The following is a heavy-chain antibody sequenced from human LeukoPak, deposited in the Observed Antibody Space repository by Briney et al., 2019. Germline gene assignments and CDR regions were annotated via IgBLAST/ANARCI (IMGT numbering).Heavy chain of an antibody. J-gene: IGHJ3*02. CDR1: GGSFSGYY. D-gene: IGHD6-19*01. CDR2: IYTSGST. CDR3: ARHLSSGWYGGAFDI. V-gene: IGHV4-59*10. Sequence: SETLSLTCAVYGGSFSGYYWSWIRQPAGKGLEWIGRIYTSGSTNYNPSLKSRVTMSVDTSKNQFSLKLGSVTAADTAVYYCARHLSSGWYGGAFDIWGQGTMVTVSS.